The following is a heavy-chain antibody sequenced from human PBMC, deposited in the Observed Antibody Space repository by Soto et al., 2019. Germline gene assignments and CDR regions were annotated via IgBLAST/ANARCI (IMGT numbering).Heavy chain of an antibody. Sequence: LSLTCTVSGGPFSHGAYYWSWSRQLPGKGLXWIGYIYYRGNTWYNPSLRSRGIISIDTSKNQFSLILNSVTAADTALYYCARSAKYYYDRSGYYPTHTFDSWGQGTLVTVSS. D-gene: IGHD3-22*01. CDR3: ARSAKYYYDRSGYYPTHTFDS. CDR1: GGPFSHGAYY. CDR2: IYYRGNT. V-gene: IGHV4-31*03. J-gene: IGHJ5*01.